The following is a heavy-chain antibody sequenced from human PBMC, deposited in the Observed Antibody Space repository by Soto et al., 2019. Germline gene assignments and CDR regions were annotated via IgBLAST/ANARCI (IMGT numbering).Heavy chain of an antibody. D-gene: IGHD1-7*01. J-gene: IGHJ5*02. CDR3: ARDRGYNWNYGWFDP. CDR2: ISAYNGNT. Sequence: ASVKVSCKASGYTFTSYAMHWVRQAPGQGLEWMGRISAYNGNTNYAQKLQGRVTMTTDTSTSTAYMELRSLRSDDTAVYYCARDRGYNWNYGWFDPWGQGTLVTVSS. V-gene: IGHV1-18*01. CDR1: GYTFTSYA.